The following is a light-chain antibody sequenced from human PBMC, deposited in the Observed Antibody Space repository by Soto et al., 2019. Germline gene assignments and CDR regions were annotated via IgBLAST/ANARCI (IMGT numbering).Light chain of an antibody. V-gene: IGKV1-5*03. CDR1: QSISSW. J-gene: IGKJ2*01. CDR2: RAS. CDR3: QHYNSYPYT. Sequence: DIQMTQSPSTLSASVGDRVTITCRASQSISSWLAWYQQKPVKAPKLLIYRASGLQSGVPSRFSGSGYGTEFTLTISSLQPDDFATYYCQHYNSYPYTFGQGTKLEIK.